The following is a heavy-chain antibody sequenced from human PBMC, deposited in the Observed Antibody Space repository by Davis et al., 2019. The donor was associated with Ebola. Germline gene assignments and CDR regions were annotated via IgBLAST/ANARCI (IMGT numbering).Heavy chain of an antibody. CDR2: INHSGST. V-gene: IGHV4-34*01. Sequence: MPSETLSLTCDVYGGSFSGYYWSWIRQPPGKGLEWIGEINHSGSTNYNPSLKSRVTISVDTSKNQFSLKLSSVTAADTAVYYCARSVVVVPVVIVGYFYSYMDVWGKGTTVTVSS. CDR1: GGSFSGYY. J-gene: IGHJ6*03. D-gene: IGHD2-2*01. CDR3: ARSVVVVPVVIVGYFYSYMDV.